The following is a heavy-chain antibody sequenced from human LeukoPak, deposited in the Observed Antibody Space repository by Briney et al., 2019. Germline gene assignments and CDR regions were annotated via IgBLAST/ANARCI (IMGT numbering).Heavy chain of an antibody. J-gene: IGHJ4*02. CDR2: ISSSGDTM. D-gene: IGHD3-16*01. CDR3: ASVRGSYATDY. V-gene: IGHV3-11*04. CDR1: GFTFSDYY. Sequence: GGSLRLSCAASGFTFSDYYMSWIRQAPGKGLEWVSYISSSGDTMSYADSVKGRFTISRDNAKNLLYLQMDSLRAEDAAVYYCASVRGSYATDYWGQGALVTVSS.